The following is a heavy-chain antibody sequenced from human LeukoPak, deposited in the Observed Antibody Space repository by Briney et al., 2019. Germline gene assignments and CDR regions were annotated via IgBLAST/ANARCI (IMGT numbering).Heavy chain of an antibody. D-gene: IGHD6-13*01. V-gene: IGHV1-2*02. CDR3: ARAVGYSDSSSWYASYNWFDP. CDR2: INPNSGGT. Sequence: ASVKVSCKASGYTFTGYYMHWVRQAPGQGLEWMGWINPNSGGTNFAQKFQGRVTMTRDTSISTAYMELSRLRSDDTAVYYCARAVGYSDSSSWYASYNWFDPGGQGTLVTVSS. CDR1: GYTFTGYY. J-gene: IGHJ5*02.